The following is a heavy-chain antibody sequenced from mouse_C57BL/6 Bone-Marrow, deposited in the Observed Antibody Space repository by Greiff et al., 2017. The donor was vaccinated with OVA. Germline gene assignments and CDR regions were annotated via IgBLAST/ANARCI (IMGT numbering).Heavy chain of an antibody. CDR3: ARRGGNYVPFAY. CDR1: GYTFTSYW. CDR2: IDPSDSYT. V-gene: IGHV1-59*01. J-gene: IGHJ3*01. D-gene: IGHD2-1*01. Sequence: QVQLQQPGAELVRPGTSVKLSCKASGYTFTSYWMHWVKQRPGQGLEWIGVIDPSDSYTNYNQKFKGKATLTVETSSSTAYMQLSSLTSEDSAVYYCARRGGNYVPFAYWGQGTLVTVSA.